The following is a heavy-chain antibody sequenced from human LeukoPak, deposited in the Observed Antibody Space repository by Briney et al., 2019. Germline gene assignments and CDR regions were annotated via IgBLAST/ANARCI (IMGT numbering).Heavy chain of an antibody. V-gene: IGHV3-30*02. CDR1: GFTFSSYG. J-gene: IGHJ5*02. Sequence: GGSLRLSCAASGFTFSSYGMHWVRQAPGKGLEWVAYIRYDGSNKYYADSVKGRFTISRDNSKNTLYLQMNSLRAEDTAVYYCAKDKPEWYNWKNWFDPWGQGTLVTVSS. D-gene: IGHD1-20*01. CDR3: AKDKPEWYNWKNWFDP. CDR2: IRYDGSNK.